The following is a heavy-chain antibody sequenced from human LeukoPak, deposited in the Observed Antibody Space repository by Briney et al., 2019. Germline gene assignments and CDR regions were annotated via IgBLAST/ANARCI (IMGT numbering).Heavy chain of an antibody. V-gene: IGHV1-18*01. CDR2: ISAYNGNT. Sequence: ASVEVSCKASGYTFTSYGISWVRQAPGQGLEWMGWISAYNGNTNYAQKLQGRVTMTTDTSTSTAYMELRSLRSDDTAVYYCARDTSLRFLEWLPHFDYWGQGTLVTVSS. J-gene: IGHJ4*02. CDR1: GYTFTSYG. CDR3: ARDTSLRFLEWLPHFDY. D-gene: IGHD3-3*01.